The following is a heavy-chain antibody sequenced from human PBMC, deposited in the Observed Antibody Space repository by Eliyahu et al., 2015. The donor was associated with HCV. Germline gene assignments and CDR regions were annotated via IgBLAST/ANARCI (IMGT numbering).Heavy chain of an antibody. J-gene: IGHJ6*02. CDR2: ISYDGSNK. CDR1: GFTFSSYX. V-gene: IGHV3-30*18. CDR3: AKTKSIFGVVIDEEAPPHPYGMDV. D-gene: IGHD3-3*01. Sequence: QVQLVESGGGVVQPGRSLRLSCAASGFTFSSYXMHWVRXAPGKGLGWVAVISYDGSNKYYADSVKGRFTISRDNSKNTLYLQMNSLRAEDTAVYYCAKTKSIFGVVIDEEAPPHPYGMDVWGQGTTVTVSS.